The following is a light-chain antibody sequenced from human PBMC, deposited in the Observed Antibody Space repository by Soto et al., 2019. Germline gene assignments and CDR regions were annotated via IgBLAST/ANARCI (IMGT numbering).Light chain of an antibody. V-gene: IGLV1-40*01. CDR2: GSS. Sequence: QSVLTQPPSVSGAPGQRVTISCTGSSSNIGAGFDVHWYQQLPGTAPNLLIYGSSNRPSGVPDRFSGSKSGTSASLAITGLQAEDEADYYCQSYDSSLGGSYVFGTGTQLTVL. CDR3: QSYDSSLGGSYV. CDR1: SSNIGAGFD. J-gene: IGLJ1*01.